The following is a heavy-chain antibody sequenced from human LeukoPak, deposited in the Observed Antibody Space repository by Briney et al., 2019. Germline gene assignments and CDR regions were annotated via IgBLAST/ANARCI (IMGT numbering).Heavy chain of an antibody. D-gene: IGHD2-21*01. Sequence: GGSLRLSCAASGFTVSDAYMTWVRQTPGKGLEWVAVIWYDGSNKYYADSVKGRFTISRDNSKNTLYLQMNSLRAEDTAVYYCARAESDEEDYWGQGTLVTVSS. V-gene: IGHV3-33*08. CDR3: ARAESDEEDY. CDR2: IWYDGSNK. J-gene: IGHJ4*02. CDR1: GFTVSDAY.